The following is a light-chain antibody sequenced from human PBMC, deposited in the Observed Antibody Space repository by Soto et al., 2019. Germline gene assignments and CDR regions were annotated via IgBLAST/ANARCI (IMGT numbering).Light chain of an antibody. CDR3: QQSSSTPRT. CDR2: GAS. J-gene: IGKJ1*01. Sequence: EIVMTQSPATLSVSQGESATLSCRASQSVRSSFLAWYQQKPGQAPRLLIYGASTRATGIPARFSGSGSGTEFTLTISSLQPEDFATYYCQQSSSTPRTFGQGTKVDI. V-gene: IGKV3-15*01. CDR1: QSVRSSF.